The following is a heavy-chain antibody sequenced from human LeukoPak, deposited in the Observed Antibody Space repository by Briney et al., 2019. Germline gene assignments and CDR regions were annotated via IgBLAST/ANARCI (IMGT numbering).Heavy chain of an antibody. CDR1: GHFISRSSDY. CDR3: ARGVGSGYTDY. D-gene: IGHD3-22*01. CDR2: IHYSGSI. J-gene: IGHJ4*02. V-gene: IGHV4-39*07. Sequence: SDTLALLCTVSGHFISRSSDYWGWSRQPPGKGLEWNGSIHYSGSINNNPSLKSRVTISVDTSKNQFSLKLSSVTAADTAVYYCARGVGSGYTDYWGQGALVTVSS.